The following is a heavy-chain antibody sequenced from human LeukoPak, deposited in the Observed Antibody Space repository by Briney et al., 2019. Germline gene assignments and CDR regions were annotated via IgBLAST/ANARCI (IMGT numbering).Heavy chain of an antibody. CDR2: ISGSGGST. CDR1: GFTLSSYA. D-gene: IGHD3-3*01. J-gene: IGHJ4*02. Sequence: GGSLRLSCAASGFTLSSYAMSWVRQAPGKGLEWVSAISGSGGSTYYADSVKGRFTISRDNSKNTLYLQMNSLRAEDTAVYYCAKDSKTYYDFWSGYYPFDYWGQGTLVTVSS. V-gene: IGHV3-23*01. CDR3: AKDSKTYYDFWSGYYPFDY.